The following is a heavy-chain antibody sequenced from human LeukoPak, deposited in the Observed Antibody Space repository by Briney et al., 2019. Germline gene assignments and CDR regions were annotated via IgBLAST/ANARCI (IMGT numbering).Heavy chain of an antibody. V-gene: IGHV3-11*06. Sequence: GGSLRLSCAASGFPFTDSYMTWVRPAPGKGLEWLSYISGSGGDTNYADSVRGRFTISRDNAKNSLYLQMNSLRVEDTAVYYCARDPRTVRIWGQGTLVTVSS. CDR1: GFPFTDSY. CDR2: ISGSGGDT. J-gene: IGHJ4*02. CDR3: ARDPRTVRI. D-gene: IGHD1-1*01.